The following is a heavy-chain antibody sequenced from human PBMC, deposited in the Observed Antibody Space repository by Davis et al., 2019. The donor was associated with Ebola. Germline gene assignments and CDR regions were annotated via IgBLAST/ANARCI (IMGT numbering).Heavy chain of an antibody. CDR2: SYFRLST. Sequence: SETLSLTCAVYGGSFSGYYWSCFPPPPSXXXXXLCSSYFRLSTHSNPSLKSRVTISVDTSKNQFSLKLSSVTAADTAMYYCERVRYRSGRYHKWFDPWGQGTLVTVSS. D-gene: IGHD6-19*01. CDR3: ERVRYRSGRYHKWFDP. CDR1: GGSFSGYY. V-gene: IGHV4-59*01. J-gene: IGHJ5*02.